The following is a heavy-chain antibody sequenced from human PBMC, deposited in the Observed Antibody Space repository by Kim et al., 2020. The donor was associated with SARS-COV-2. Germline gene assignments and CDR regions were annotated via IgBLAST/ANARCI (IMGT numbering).Heavy chain of an antibody. CDR2: IRSKANSYAT. J-gene: IGHJ6*02. Sequence: GGSLRLSCAASGFTFSGSTMHWVRQASGKGLEWVGRIRSKANSYATAYAASVKGRFTISRDDSKNTAYLQMNSLKTEDTAVYYCSRRSEYGMDVWGQGTTVTVSS. CDR1: GFTFSGST. V-gene: IGHV3-73*01. CDR3: SRRSEYGMDV. D-gene: IGHD6-6*01.